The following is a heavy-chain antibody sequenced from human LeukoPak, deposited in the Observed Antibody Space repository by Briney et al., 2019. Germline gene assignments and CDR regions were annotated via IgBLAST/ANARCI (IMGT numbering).Heavy chain of an antibody. V-gene: IGHV3-66*01. Sequence: GGSLRLSCAASGFTVSSNYMSCVRQAPGKGLEWVSVIYSGGSTYYADSVKGRFTISRDNSKNTLYLQMNSLRAEDTAVYYCARDPSYGSGSSYYFDYWGQGTLVTVSS. J-gene: IGHJ4*02. CDR3: ARDPSYGSGSSYYFDY. CDR1: GFTVSSNY. D-gene: IGHD3-10*01. CDR2: IYSGGST.